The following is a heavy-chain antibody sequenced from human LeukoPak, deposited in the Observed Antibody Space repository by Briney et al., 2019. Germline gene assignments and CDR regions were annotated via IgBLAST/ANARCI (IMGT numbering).Heavy chain of an antibody. CDR2: IYYSGST. V-gene: IGHV4-39*01. CDR3: ARLERTGGVVSLGY. D-gene: IGHD2-15*01. J-gene: IGHJ4*02. CDR1: GGSISSSSYY. Sequence: SETLSLTCTVSGGSISSSSYYWGWIRQPPGKGLEWIGSIYYSGSTYYNPSLKSRVTISVDTSKNQFSLKLSSVTAADTAVYYCARLERTGGVVSLGYWGQGTLVTVSS.